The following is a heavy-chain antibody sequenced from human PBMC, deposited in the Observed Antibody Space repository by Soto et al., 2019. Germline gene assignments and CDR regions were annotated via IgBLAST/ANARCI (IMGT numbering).Heavy chain of an antibody. CDR3: ARDYSRSFYSSGFLDY. D-gene: IGHD6-19*01. CDR2: IHHSGIT. CDR1: GASITDNNY. Sequence: QVQLLESGPGLVKPSGPLSLTCTVSGASITDNNYWSWVRQPPGKGLEWIGEIHHSGITKYNPSLKSRVIISMDKSNNQFSLNPSPVTAADTAVYYCARDYSRSFYSSGFLDYWGQGTLVTVSS. J-gene: IGHJ4*02. V-gene: IGHV4-4*02.